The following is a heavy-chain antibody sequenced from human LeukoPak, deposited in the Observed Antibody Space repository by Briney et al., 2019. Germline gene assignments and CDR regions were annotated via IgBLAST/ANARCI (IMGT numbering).Heavy chain of an antibody. Sequence: ASVKVSCKASGYTFTGYYMHWVRQAPGPGLGWMGWINPNSGGTNYAQKFQGRVTMTRDTSISTAYMELSRLRSDDTAVYYCARDRAYSRGSFDYWGQGTLVTVSS. CDR1: GYTFTGYY. J-gene: IGHJ4*02. V-gene: IGHV1-2*02. D-gene: IGHD6-19*01. CDR3: ARDRAYSRGSFDY. CDR2: INPNSGGT.